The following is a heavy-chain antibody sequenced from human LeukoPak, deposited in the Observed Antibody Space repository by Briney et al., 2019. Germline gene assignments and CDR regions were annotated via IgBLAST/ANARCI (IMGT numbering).Heavy chain of an antibody. CDR1: EITLSNYG. CDR2: FSDSGVRT. Sequence: GGPRRLSCAFSEITLSNYGMSGVRQAPGKGLEWSEVFSDSGVRTNYADSVKGRFTISRDNPKNTLYLQMNSLRAEDAAVYFCAKRGVVIRAILVGFHKEAYYFDSWGQGALVTVSS. V-gene: IGHV3-23*01. CDR3: AKRGVVIRAILVGFHKEAYYFDS. J-gene: IGHJ4*02. D-gene: IGHD2-21*01.